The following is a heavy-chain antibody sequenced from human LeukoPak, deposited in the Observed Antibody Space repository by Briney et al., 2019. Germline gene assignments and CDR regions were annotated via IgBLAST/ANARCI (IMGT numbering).Heavy chain of an antibody. Sequence: ASVKVSCKAFGGSFISEAISWVRQAPGQGLEWMGGVIPIFGTANYAQKFQGRVTIITDESTSTAYMEVSSLRAQDTAVYYCGRKAGDCGGGSCYSIDYWGQGTLVTVSS. V-gene: IGHV1-69*05. CDR2: VIPIFGTA. D-gene: IGHD2-15*01. CDR3: GRKAGDCGGGSCYSIDY. CDR1: GGSFISEA. J-gene: IGHJ4*02.